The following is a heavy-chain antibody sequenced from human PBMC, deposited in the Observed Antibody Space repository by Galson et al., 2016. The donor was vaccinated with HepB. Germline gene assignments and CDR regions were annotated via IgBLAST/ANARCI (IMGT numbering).Heavy chain of an antibody. CDR1: GLTFSDAW. CDR2: IRSKSDGGTT. D-gene: IGHD6-19*01. J-gene: IGHJ4*02. Sequence: SLRLSCAVSGLTFSDAWLNWVRQAPGKGLEWVGRIRSKSDGGTTEYAAPVKGRFTISRDDSKDTLYLQMNSLKIEDTALYYCTSDPQWRLWGQGTLVTVSS. CDR3: TSDPQWRL. V-gene: IGHV3-15*01.